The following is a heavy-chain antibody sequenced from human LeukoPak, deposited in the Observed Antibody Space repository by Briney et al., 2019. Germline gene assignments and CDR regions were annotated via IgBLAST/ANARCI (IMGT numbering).Heavy chain of an antibody. CDR2: IYHSGST. Sequence: PSETLSLTCSVSGGSISSYYWSWIRQPPGKGLEWIGYIYHSGSTKYNPSLKSRVTISVDTSKNQFSLKLSSVTAADTAVYYCARDGYSGNDGLWGQGTLVTVSS. J-gene: IGHJ4*02. D-gene: IGHD5-12*01. CDR3: ARDGYSGNDGL. CDR1: GGSISSYY. V-gene: IGHV4-59*01.